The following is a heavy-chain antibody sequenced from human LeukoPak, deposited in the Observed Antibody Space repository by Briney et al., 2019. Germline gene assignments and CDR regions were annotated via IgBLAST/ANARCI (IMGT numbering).Heavy chain of an antibody. D-gene: IGHD6-13*01. J-gene: IGHJ6*03. Sequence: GGSLRLFCAASGFTFSSYGMSWVRQAPGKGLEWVSAISGSGGSTYYADSVKGRFTISRDNSKNTLYLQMNSLRAADTAVYYCAKGGSSSWYNSYYYYMDVWGKGTTVTVSS. CDR1: GFTFSSYG. CDR3: AKGGSSSWYNSYYYYMDV. V-gene: IGHV3-23*01. CDR2: ISGSGGST.